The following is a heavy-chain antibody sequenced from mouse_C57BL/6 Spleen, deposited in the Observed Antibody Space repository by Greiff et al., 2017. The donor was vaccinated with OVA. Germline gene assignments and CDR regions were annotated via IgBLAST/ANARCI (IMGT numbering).Heavy chain of an antibody. V-gene: IGHV1-61*01. CDR3: AREGLGGYFDY. D-gene: IGHD3-1*01. CDR2: IYPSDSET. Sequence: QVQLKQPGAELVRPGSSVKLSCKASGYTFTSYWMDWVKQRPGQGLEWIGNIYPSDSETHYNQKFKDKATLTVDKSSSTAYMQLSSLTSEDSAVYYCAREGLGGYFDYWGQGTTLTVSS. CDR1: GYTFTSYW. J-gene: IGHJ2*01.